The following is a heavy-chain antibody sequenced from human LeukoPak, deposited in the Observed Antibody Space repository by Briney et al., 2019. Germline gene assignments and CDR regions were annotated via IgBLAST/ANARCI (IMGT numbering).Heavy chain of an antibody. Sequence: PSETLSLTCTVSGYSISSGYYWGWIRQPPGKGLEWIGSIYHSGSTNYNPSLKSRVTISVDTSKNQFSLKLSSVTAADTAVYYCAREYYDILTGYGRIDYWGQGTLVTVSS. J-gene: IGHJ4*02. CDR1: GYSISSGYY. V-gene: IGHV4-38-2*02. D-gene: IGHD3-9*01. CDR2: IYHSGST. CDR3: AREYYDILTGYGRIDY.